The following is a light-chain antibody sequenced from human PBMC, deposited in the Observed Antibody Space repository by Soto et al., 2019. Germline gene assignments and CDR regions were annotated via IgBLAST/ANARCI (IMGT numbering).Light chain of an antibody. CDR3: QQRSSWIT. J-gene: IGKJ5*01. CDR2: DAS. CDR1: ETIRGL. V-gene: IGKV3-11*01. Sequence: EIVLTQSPATLSLSPGERATLSFRASETIRGLLAWYQQRPGQPPRLLIYDASNRATGIPARFSGSGSATDFTLTISSLEPEDFAVYYCQQRSSWITFGQGTRLEIK.